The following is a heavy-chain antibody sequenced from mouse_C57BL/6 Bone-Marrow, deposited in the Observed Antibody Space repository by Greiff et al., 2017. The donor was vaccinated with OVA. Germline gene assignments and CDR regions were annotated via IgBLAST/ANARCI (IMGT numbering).Heavy chain of an antibody. CDR3: ARLYDYDWGYFDY. CDR2: IDPSDSYT. V-gene: IGHV1-69*01. Sequence: QVQLQQPGAELVMPGASVKLSCKASGYTFTSYWMHWVKQRPGQGLEWIGEIDPSDSYTNYNQKFKGKSTLTVDKSSSTAYMQLSSLTSEDSAVYYCARLYDYDWGYFDYWGQGTTLTVSS. CDR1: GYTFTSYW. D-gene: IGHD2-4*01. J-gene: IGHJ2*01.